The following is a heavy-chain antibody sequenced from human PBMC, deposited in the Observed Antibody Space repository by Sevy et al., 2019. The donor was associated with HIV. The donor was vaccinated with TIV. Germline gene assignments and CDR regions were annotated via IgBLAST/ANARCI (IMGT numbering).Heavy chain of an antibody. CDR1: GGSISSSSYY. CDR3: ARRAQLGGGYYYYGMDV. V-gene: IGHV4-39*01. CDR2: IYYSGST. J-gene: IGHJ6*02. D-gene: IGHD6-6*01. Sequence: SENLSLTCTVSGGSISSSSYYWGWIRQPPGKGLEWIGSIYYSGSTYYNPSLKSRVTISVDTSKNQFSLKLSSVTAADTAVYYCARRAQLGGGYYYYGMDVWGQGTTVTVSS.